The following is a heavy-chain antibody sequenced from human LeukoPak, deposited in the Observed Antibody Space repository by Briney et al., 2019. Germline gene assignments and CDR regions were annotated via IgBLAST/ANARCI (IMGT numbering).Heavy chain of an antibody. J-gene: IGHJ4*02. D-gene: IGHD1-26*01. CDR1: GGSFSGYY. CDR2: INHSGST. Sequence: SETLSLTCAVYGGSFSGYYWSWIRQPPGKGLEWIGEINHSGSTNYNPSLKSRVTISVDTSKNQFSLKLSSVTAADTAVYYCARGGNSATDYWGQGTLVTVSS. CDR3: ARGGNSATDY. V-gene: IGHV4-34*01.